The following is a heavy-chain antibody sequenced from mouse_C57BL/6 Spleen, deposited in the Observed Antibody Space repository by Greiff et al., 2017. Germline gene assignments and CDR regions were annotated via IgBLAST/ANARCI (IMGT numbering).Heavy chain of an antibody. J-gene: IGHJ1*03. CDR2: IDPADSET. CDR1: GYTFTSYW. CDR3: ERICSHLDFDV. D-gene: IGHD1-1*01. V-gene: IGHV1-52*01. Sequence: QVQLQQPGAELVRPGSSVKLSCKASGYTFTSYWMHWVKQRPIQGLEWIGNIDPADSETNYNQKFKDKATLTVDKSSSTAYMQLSSLTSEDSAVYCCERICSHLDFDVWGTGTTVTVSS.